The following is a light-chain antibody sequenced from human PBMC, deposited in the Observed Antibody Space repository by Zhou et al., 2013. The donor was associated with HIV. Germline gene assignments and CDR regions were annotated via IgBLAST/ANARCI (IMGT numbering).Light chain of an antibody. CDR1: QGIGND. CDR3: QQRSNWPLT. V-gene: IGKV1-6*01. CDR2: AAS. J-gene: IGKJ4*01. Sequence: AIQMTQSPSSVSASVGDRVVITCRASQGIGNDLSWYQQRPGRAPKLLIYAASSLEGGVPSRFAGSGSGTDFTLSISSLEPEDFAVYYCQQRSNWPLTFGGGTKVEIK.